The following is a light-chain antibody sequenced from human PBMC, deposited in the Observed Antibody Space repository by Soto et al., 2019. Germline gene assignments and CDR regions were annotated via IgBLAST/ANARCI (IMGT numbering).Light chain of an antibody. J-gene: IGKJ2*01. CDR2: GAS. CDR1: QSVSSN. CDR3: QQYNNWPHT. V-gene: IGKV3-15*01. Sequence: EIVMTQSPATLSVSPGERATLSCRASQSVSSNLAWYQQKPGQAPRLLIYGASTRATGIPARFSGSGSWTEFPLTISSLQSEDFAVSYCQQYNNWPHTFGQGIKPEIK.